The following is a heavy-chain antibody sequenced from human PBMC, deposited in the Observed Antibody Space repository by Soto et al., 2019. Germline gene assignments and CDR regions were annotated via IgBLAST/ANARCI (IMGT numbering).Heavy chain of an antibody. D-gene: IGHD2-15*01. Sequence: QVQLVQSGAEVREPGSSVKVSCKASGDTFSRYAITWVRQAPGLGLEWMGGIIPILNTTDYAEKSLGRVTHTADRSTSTADMELRSLTSADTTVYYCSGESRITTVPGTCCRWFDAWGHGTLVTVAS. V-gene: IGHV1-69*06. CDR1: GDTFSRYA. CDR2: IIPILNTT. CDR3: SGESRITTVPGTCCRWFDA. J-gene: IGHJ5*01.